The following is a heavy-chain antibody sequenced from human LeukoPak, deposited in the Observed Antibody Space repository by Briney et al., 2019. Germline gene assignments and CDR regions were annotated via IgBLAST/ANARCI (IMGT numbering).Heavy chain of an antibody. D-gene: IGHD3-10*01. CDR3: ARERRGPYGAFDI. CDR1: GFTFSSYG. V-gene: IGHV3-30*02. CDR2: IRYDGSNK. J-gene: IGHJ3*02. Sequence: GGSLRLSCAASGFTFSSYGMHWVRQAPGKGLEWVAFIRYDGSNKYYADSVKGRFTISRDNSKNTLYLQMNSLRAEDTAVYYCARERRGPYGAFDIWGQGTMVTVSS.